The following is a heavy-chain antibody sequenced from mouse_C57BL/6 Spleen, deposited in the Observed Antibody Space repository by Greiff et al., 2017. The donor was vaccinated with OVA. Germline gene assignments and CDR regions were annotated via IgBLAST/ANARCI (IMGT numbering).Heavy chain of an antibody. CDR1: GFTFSSYA. J-gene: IGHJ1*03. D-gene: IGHD1-1*01. Sequence: EVKLVESGEGLVKPGGSLKLSCAASGFTFSSYAMSWVRQTPEKRLEWVAYISSGGDYIYYADTVKGRFTISRDNARNTLYLQMSSLKSEDTAMYYCTREGGDYYGSSFHWYFDVWGTGTTVTVSS. CDR2: ISSGGDYI. CDR3: TREGGDYYGSSFHWYFDV. V-gene: IGHV5-9-1*02.